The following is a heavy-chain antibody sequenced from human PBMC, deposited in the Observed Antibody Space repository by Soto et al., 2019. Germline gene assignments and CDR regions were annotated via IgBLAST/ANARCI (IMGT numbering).Heavy chain of an antibody. V-gene: IGHV4-61*01. D-gene: IGHD3-16*01. J-gene: IGHJ4*02. CDR1: GDSVSNDNYY. CDR2: IYYSGTT. CDR3: ARSQRGRTAFTFDY. Sequence: SSETLSLTCAVSGDSVSNDNYYWSWIRQPPGKGLEWIGYIYYSGTTNYNSYLKSRLSLSVDMSKNQFSLKLASVTAADTAVYFCARSQRGRTAFTFDYWGQGALVT.